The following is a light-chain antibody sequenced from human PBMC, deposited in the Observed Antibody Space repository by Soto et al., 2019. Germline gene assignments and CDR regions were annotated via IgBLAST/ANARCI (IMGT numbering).Light chain of an antibody. J-gene: IGLJ2*01. CDR1: SSDVGGYNY. V-gene: IGLV2-14*01. CDR2: DVS. Sequence: QSALTQPASVSGSPGQSITIPCTGTSSDVGGYNYVSWYQQHPGKAPKLLIYDVSNRPSGVSNRLSGSKSGNTASLTISGLQAEDEADYYCSSYTSSSTLVFGGVTKLTV. CDR3: SSYTSSSTLV.